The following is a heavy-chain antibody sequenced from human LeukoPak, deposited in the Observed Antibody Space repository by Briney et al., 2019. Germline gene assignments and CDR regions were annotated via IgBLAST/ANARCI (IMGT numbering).Heavy chain of an antibody. V-gene: IGHV3-7*01. CDR1: GFTFSSYW. Sequence: GGSLRLSCAASGFTFSSYWMIWVRQAPGKGLEWVANIKEDGSEKRYAESVKGRFTISRDNAKNSLYLQMNSLRAEDTAVYYCARGVPYASWSGPHYSDYWGQGTLVTVSS. J-gene: IGHJ4*02. CDR2: IKEDGSEK. D-gene: IGHD3-3*01. CDR3: ARGVPYASWSGPHYSDY.